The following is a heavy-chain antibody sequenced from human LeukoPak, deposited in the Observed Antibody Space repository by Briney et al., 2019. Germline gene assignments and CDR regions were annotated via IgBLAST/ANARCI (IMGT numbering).Heavy chain of an antibody. D-gene: IGHD4-23*01. J-gene: IGHJ4*02. Sequence: PSETLSLTCSVSGGSITYYYWSWIRQPPGKGLEWTGNIYYSGTTNYNPSLVSRVSISADTSKNQFPLKLSSVTAADTAMYYCARDTAVAHWGQGTLVTVSS. CDR3: ARDTAVAH. CDR1: GGSITYYY. CDR2: IYYSGTT. V-gene: IGHV4-59*01.